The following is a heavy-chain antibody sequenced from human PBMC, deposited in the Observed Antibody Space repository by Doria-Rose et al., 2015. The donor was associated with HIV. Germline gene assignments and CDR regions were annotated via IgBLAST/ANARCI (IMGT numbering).Heavy chain of an antibody. Sequence: SSSWSWIRQPPGKGLEWIGYIYSSGSANYSPSLNSRVIISVDMSKNQFSLKLSSVTAADTAVYHCARNYMATGAFDIWGQGTMVTVSS. J-gene: IGHJ3*02. CDR3: ARNYMATGAFDI. V-gene: IGHV4-4*09. CDR2: IYSSGSA. D-gene: IGHD5-12*01. CDR1: SSS.